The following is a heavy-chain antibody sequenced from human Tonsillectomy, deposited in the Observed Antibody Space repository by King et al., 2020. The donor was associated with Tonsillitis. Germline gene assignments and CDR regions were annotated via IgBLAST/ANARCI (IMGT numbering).Heavy chain of an antibody. Sequence: QLQESGPGLVKPSETLSLTCTVSGGSISSSSYYWGWIRQPPGKGLEWIGSIYYSGSTYYNPSLKSRVTISVDTSKNQFSLKLSSVTAADTAVYYCARENEYSGYSYYYGMDVWGQGTTVTVAS. J-gene: IGHJ6*02. CDR1: GGSISSSSYY. V-gene: IGHV4-39*07. CDR2: IYYSGST. CDR3: ARENEYSGYSYYYGMDV. D-gene: IGHD5-12*01.